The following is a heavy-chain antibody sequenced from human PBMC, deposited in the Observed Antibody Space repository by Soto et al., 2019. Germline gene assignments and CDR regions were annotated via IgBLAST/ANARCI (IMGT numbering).Heavy chain of an antibody. CDR2: INPNSGGT. D-gene: IGHD6-13*01. V-gene: IGHV1-2*04. Sequence: QVQLVQSGAEVKKPGASVKVSCKASGYTFTGYYMHWVRQAPGQGLEWMGWINPNSGGTNYAQKFQGWVTMTRDTSISTAYMELSRLRSDDTAVYYCARDRERIAAAGTALCYYGMDVWGQGTTVTVSS. CDR3: ARDRERIAAAGTALCYYGMDV. J-gene: IGHJ6*02. CDR1: GYTFTGYY.